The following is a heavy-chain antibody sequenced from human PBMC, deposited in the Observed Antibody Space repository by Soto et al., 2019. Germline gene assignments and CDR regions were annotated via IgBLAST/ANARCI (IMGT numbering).Heavy chain of an antibody. V-gene: IGHV4-39*01. CDR2: IYYSGST. CDR3: ARHPRYCSGGSCYWGFDYYYYYMDV. CDR1: GGSISSSSYY. J-gene: IGHJ6*03. D-gene: IGHD2-15*01. Sequence: ETLSLTCTVSGGSISSSSYYWGWIRQPPGKGLEWIGSIYYSGSTYYNPSLKSRVTISVDTSKNQFSLKLSSVTAADTAVYYCARHPRYCSGGSCYWGFDYYYYYMDVWGKGTTVTVSS.